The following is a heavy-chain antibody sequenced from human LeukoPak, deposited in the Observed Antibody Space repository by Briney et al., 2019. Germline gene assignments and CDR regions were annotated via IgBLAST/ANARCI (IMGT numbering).Heavy chain of an antibody. J-gene: IGHJ3*02. CDR2: INPSGGST. V-gene: IGHV1-46*01. CDR1: GYTFTSYG. CDR3: ASETPLKLELLGVDAFDI. D-gene: IGHD1-7*01. Sequence: ASVKVSCKASGYTFTSYGISWVRQAPGQGLEWMGIINPSGGSTSYAQKFQGRVTMTRDTSTSTVYMELSSLRSEDTAVYYCASETPLKLELLGVDAFDIWGQGTMVTVSS.